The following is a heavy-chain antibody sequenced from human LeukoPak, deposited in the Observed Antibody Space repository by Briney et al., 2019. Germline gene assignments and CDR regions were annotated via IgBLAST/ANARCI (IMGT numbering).Heavy chain of an antibody. D-gene: IGHD3-10*02. Sequence: GGSLRLSCVASGFKFSHYSMNWVRQAPGKGLEWVANIKQDGSEKYYLDSVKGRFTISRDNAKNSLYLQMNSLRAEDTAVYYCAELGITMIGGVWGKGTTVTISS. CDR1: GFKFSHYS. V-gene: IGHV3-7*01. CDR2: IKQDGSEK. J-gene: IGHJ6*04. CDR3: AELGITMIGGV.